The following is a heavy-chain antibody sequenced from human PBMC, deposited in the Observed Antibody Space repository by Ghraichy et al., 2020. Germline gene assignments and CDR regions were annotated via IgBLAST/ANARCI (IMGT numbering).Heavy chain of an antibody. Sequence: GESLNISCAASGFTFNDFWMYWVRQAPGMGLEWVANIKQDGSVRSYVDSVKGRFIISRDNSKNSLYLQMNGLTSDDTALYYCARDRSGGYAADCWGLGTLVTVSS. V-gene: IGHV3-7*01. J-gene: IGHJ4*02. CDR1: GFTFNDFW. CDR3: ARDRSGGYAADC. D-gene: IGHD6-25*01. CDR2: IKQDGSVR.